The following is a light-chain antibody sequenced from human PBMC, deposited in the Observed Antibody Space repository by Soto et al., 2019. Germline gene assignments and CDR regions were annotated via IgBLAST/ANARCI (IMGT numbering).Light chain of an antibody. J-gene: IGLJ3*02. V-gene: IGLV1-40*01. CDR2: GNS. Sequence: QSVLTQPPSVSGAPGQRVTISCTGSSSNIGAGYDVHWYQQLPGTAPKLLMYGNSNRPSGVPDRFSGSKSGTSASLAITGLQAEDEADYYCCSYAGSSTWVFGGGTKLTVL. CDR1: SSNIGAGYD. CDR3: CSYAGSSTWV.